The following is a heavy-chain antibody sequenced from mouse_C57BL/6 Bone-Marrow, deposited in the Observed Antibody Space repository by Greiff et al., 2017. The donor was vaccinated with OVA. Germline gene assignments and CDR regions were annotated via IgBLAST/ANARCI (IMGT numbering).Heavy chain of an antibody. Sequence: QVQLQQSGAELVMPGASVKLSCKASGYTFTSSWMHWVKQRPGQGLEWIGEIDPSDSYTNYNQKFQGKSTLTVDKSSSTAYMQLSSLPSEDSAVYYCARGGFGYWGHVTTLSVSS. V-gene: IGHV1-69*01. J-gene: IGHJ2*01. CDR3: ARGGFGY. D-gene: IGHD1-1*02. CDR2: IDPSDSYT. CDR1: GYTFTSSW.